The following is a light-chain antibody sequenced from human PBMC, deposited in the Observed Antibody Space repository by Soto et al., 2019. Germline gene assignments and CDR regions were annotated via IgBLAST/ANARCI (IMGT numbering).Light chain of an antibody. J-gene: IGKJ1*01. CDR2: DAS. CDR3: HQYNSYSRT. CDR1: QSSSSW. Sequence: DIQMTQSPSTLSASVGDRVTITCRASQSSSSWLAWYQQKPGKAPKLLIYDASSLESGVPSRFSGSGSGTEFTLTISSLQPEDFATYYCHQYNSYSRTFGQGTKVEIK. V-gene: IGKV1-5*01.